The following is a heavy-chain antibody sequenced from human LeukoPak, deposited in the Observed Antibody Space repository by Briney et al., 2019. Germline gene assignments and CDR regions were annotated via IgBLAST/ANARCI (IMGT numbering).Heavy chain of an antibody. CDR1: GGTFSSYA. D-gene: IGHD2-2*03. CDR2: IIPIFGTA. J-gene: IGHJ5*02. CDR3: ARDRDGYCSSTSCYWSGWFDP. V-gene: IGHV1-69*05. Sequence: SVKVSCKASGGTFSSYAISWVRQAPGQGLEWMGGIIPIFGTANYAQKFQGRVTITTDESTSTAYMELSSLRSEDTAVYYCARDRDGYCSSTSCYWSGWFDPWGQGTLVTVSP.